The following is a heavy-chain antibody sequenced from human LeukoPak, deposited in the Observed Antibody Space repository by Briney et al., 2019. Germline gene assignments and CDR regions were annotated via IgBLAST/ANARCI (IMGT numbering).Heavy chain of an antibody. CDR2: ISTGGSTI. CDR3: AKEYGSGSYYPY. CDR1: GFTFGDYY. J-gene: IGHJ4*02. D-gene: IGHD3-10*01. Sequence: GGSLRLSCAASGFTFGDYYMSWIRQAPGKGLQWVSYISTGGSTIYYADSVKGRFTISRDNSKDTLYLQMNSLRAEDTAVYYCAKEYGSGSYYPYWGQGTLVTVSS. V-gene: IGHV3-11*01.